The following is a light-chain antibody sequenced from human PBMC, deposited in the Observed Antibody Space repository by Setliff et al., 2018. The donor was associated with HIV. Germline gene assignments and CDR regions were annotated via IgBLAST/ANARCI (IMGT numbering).Light chain of an antibody. J-gene: IGLJ1*01. CDR1: SSDVGNYNR. Sequence: SVLTQPPSVSGSPGQSVTISCTGTSSDVGNYNRVSWYQQPPGTAPKLILYEVNYRPSGVPDRFSGSKSGVTASLTISGLQAEDEADYYCSSYTDSATFVFGTGTKVTVL. CDR3: SSYTDSATFV. CDR2: EVN. V-gene: IGLV2-18*02.